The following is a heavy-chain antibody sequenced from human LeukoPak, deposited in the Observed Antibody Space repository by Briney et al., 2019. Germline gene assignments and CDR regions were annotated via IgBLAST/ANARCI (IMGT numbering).Heavy chain of an antibody. V-gene: IGHV4-31*03. CDR1: GGSISSGGYY. J-gene: IGHJ5*02. CDR3: ATRAKVTQPHGFDP. CDR2: IYYSGST. Sequence: PSETLSLTCTVPGGSISSGGYYWSWIRQHPGKGLEWIGYIYYSGSTYYNPSLKSRVTISVDTSKNQFSLKLSSVTAADTAVYYCATRAKVTQPHGFDPWGQGTLVTVSS. D-gene: IGHD4-23*01.